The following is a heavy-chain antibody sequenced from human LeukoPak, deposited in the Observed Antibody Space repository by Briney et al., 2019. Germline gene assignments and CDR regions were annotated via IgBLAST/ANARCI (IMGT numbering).Heavy chain of an antibody. CDR1: GFTSSSYG. J-gene: IGHJ6*02. V-gene: IGHV3-30*18. D-gene: IGHD6-13*01. CDR3: AKDQGSSWFNYYYYYGMDV. CDR2: ISYDGSNK. Sequence: GRSLRLSCAASGFTSSSYGMHWVRQAPGKGLEWVAVISYDGSNKYYADSVKGRFTISRDNSKNTLYLQMNSLRAEDTAVYYCAKDQGSSWFNYYYYYGMDVWGQGTTVTVSS.